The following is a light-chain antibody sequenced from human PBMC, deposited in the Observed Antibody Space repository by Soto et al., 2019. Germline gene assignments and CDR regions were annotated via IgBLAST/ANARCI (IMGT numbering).Light chain of an antibody. CDR2: AAS. CDR1: QSITNY. V-gene: IGKV1-39*01. CDR3: QQSSTTPLT. Sequence: DIPMTQSSSSLFASVGDRPHLPCRASQSITNYLNWYQQKQGKAPKLLIYAASSLQSGVPSRFSGSGSGTDFTLTISSLQPEDFATYYCQQSSTTPLTFGGGTKVDIK. J-gene: IGKJ4*01.